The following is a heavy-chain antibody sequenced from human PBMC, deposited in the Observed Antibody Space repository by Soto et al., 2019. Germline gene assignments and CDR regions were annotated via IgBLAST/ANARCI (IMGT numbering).Heavy chain of an antibody. J-gene: IGHJ4*02. CDR3: ARENDSGYELDS. V-gene: IGHV3-21*01. Sequence: ELQLVESGGGLVKPGESLRLSCAASGFTFRSYTMNWLRQAPGKGLEWVSSITWNSEYIYYADSVNGRFTISRDNAKNSLYLQMNSLRTEDTAVYYCARENDSGYELDSWGQGTLVSVSS. D-gene: IGHD5-12*01. CDR1: GFTFRSYT. CDR2: ITWNSEYI.